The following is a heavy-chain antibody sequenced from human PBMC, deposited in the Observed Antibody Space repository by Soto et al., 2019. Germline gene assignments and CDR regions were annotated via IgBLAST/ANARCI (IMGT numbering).Heavy chain of an antibody. Sequence: ASVKVSCKASGYTFTSYAMHWVRQAPGQRLEWMGWINAGNGNTKYSRKFQGRVTITRYTSASTAYMELSSLSFVDTAVYYCARDQDSSGWYGDYWGQGTLVTVS. V-gene: IGHV1-3*01. CDR1: GYTFTSYA. D-gene: IGHD6-19*01. CDR3: ARDQDSSGWYGDY. CDR2: INAGNGNT. J-gene: IGHJ4*02.